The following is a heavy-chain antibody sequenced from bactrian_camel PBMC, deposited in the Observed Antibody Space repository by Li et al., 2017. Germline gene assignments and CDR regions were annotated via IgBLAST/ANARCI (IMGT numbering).Heavy chain of an antibody. CDR2: IAVVSGFT. V-gene: IGHV3-3*01. J-gene: IGHJ4*01. Sequence: HVQLVESGGGSVQPGGSLRLSCAASGNTGSSLWMGWFRQLPGKERDAVAAIAVVSGFTYYADSVKGRFTISLDRARGTMNLQMNSLQPDDTAMYYCAADNNPRPGAMALNPQYWDNWGQGTQVTVS. D-gene: IGHD1*01. CDR3: AADNNPRPGAMALNPQYWDN. CDR1: GNTGSSLW.